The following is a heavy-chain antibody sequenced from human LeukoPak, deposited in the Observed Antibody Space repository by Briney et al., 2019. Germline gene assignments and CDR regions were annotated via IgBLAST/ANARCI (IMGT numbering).Heavy chain of an antibody. Sequence: GGSLRLSCAASGFTFSTYAMSWVRQAPGKGLEWVSAISGSGGSTFYADSVKGRFTISRDNSKNTLYLQMNSLRAEDTAVYYCANWAGVGTSTWYFGPFDYWGQGTLVTVSS. J-gene: IGHJ4*02. D-gene: IGHD6-13*01. CDR3: ANWAGVGTSTWYFGPFDY. CDR1: GFTFSTYA. CDR2: ISGSGGST. V-gene: IGHV3-23*01.